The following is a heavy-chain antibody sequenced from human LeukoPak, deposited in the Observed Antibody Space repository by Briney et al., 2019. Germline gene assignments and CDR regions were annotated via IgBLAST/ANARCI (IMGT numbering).Heavy chain of an antibody. CDR2: MNPNSGNT. Sequence: ASVKVSCKASGYTFTSYEINWVRQATRLGLEWMGWMNPNSGNTGYAQKFQGRVTMTRDTSISTAYMELSRLRSDDTAVYYCARPLNYYDSSGYYYYWGQGTLVTVSS. CDR1: GYTFTSYE. V-gene: IGHV1-8*01. CDR3: ARPLNYYDSSGYYYY. J-gene: IGHJ4*02. D-gene: IGHD3-22*01.